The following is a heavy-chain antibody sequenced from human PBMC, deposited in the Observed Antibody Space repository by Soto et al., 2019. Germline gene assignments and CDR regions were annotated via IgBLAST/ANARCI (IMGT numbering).Heavy chain of an antibody. CDR1: GYSFTSYW. D-gene: IGHD1-7*01. CDR2: IDPSDSYT. Sequence: GESLKISCKGSGYSFTSYWIGWVRQMPGKGLEWMGRIDPSDSYTNYSPSFQGHVTISADKSISTAYLQWSSLKASDTAMYYCARTHITGTGFYYGLDVWGQGTTVTVSS. J-gene: IGHJ6*02. CDR3: ARTHITGTGFYYGLDV. V-gene: IGHV5-10-1*01.